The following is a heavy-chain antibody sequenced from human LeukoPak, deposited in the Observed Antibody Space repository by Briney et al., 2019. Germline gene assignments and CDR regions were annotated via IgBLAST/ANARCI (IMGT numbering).Heavy chain of an antibody. CDR1: GGSFSSSSYY. V-gene: IGHV4-39*01. Sequence: SETLSLTCTVSGGSFSSSSYYWGWHRQPPGMGLEWIGSTYYSGSTYYNPFLKSRVTITVNTSKNQFSLKLSSVTAADTAVYYCARHVNDGSGSYYNPYYYYGMDVWGQGTTVTVSS. J-gene: IGHJ6*02. CDR2: TYYSGST. D-gene: IGHD3-10*01. CDR3: ARHVNDGSGSYYNPYYYYGMDV.